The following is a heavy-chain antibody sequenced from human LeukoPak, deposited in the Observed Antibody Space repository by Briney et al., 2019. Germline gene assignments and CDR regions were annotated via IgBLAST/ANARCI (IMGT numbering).Heavy chain of an antibody. CDR2: ISSTGTFI. V-gene: IGHV3-21*01. D-gene: IGHD3-22*01. Sequence: GGSLRLSCAASGFTFSRYSMNWVRQAPGKGLEWVASISSTGTFIYSADSVKGRFTISRDTAKNSLFLQMNSLRAEDTAIYYCARDYFDSSDYPQTYYYYYMDVWGKGTTVTVS. CDR3: ARDYFDSSDYPQTYYYYYMDV. J-gene: IGHJ6*03. CDR1: GFTFSRYS.